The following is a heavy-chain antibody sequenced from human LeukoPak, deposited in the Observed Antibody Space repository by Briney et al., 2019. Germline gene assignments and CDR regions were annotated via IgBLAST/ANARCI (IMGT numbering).Heavy chain of an antibody. CDR1: GYSISSGYY. CDR3: ARVVGATKGSDY. D-gene: IGHD1-26*01. V-gene: IGHV4-38-2*02. CDR2: IYHSGST. Sequence: SETLSLTCTVSGYSISSGYYWGWIRQPPGEGLEWIGSIYHSGSTYYNPSLKSRVTISVDTSKNQFSLKLSSVTAADTAVYYCARVVGATKGSDYWGQGTLVTVSS. J-gene: IGHJ4*02.